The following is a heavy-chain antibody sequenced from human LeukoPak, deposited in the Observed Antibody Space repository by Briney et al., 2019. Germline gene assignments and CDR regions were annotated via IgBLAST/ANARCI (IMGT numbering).Heavy chain of an antibody. CDR1: GFTFSSYA. CDR2: ISGSGGST. Sequence: PGGSLRLSCAASGFTFSSYAMSWVRQAPGKGLEWVSAISGSGGSTYYADSVKGRFTISRDNSKNTLYLQMNSLRAEDTAVYYCAKASHSCGYSGYESITPYDYWGQGTLVTVSS. CDR3: AKASHSCGYSGYESITPYDY. J-gene: IGHJ4*02. V-gene: IGHV3-23*01. D-gene: IGHD5-12*01.